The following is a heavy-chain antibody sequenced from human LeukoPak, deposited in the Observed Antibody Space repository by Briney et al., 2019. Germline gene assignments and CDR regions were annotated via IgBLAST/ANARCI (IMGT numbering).Heavy chain of an antibody. CDR1: GGSLSGHY. V-gene: IGHV4-59*11. D-gene: IGHD2-2*01. Sequence: PSETLSLTCTVGGGSLSGHYWGWIRQPPGKGLELVGHIYYTGTTFYNPSLNSRVTTTLETSRNQFSLRLTSVIAADTAVYYCARFSWGCSTASCYLTNWGQGALVTVSS. J-gene: IGHJ4*02. CDR2: IYYTGTT. CDR3: ARFSWGCSTASCYLTN.